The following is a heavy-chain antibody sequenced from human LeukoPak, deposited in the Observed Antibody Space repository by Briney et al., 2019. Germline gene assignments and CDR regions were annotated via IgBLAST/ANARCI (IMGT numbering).Heavy chain of an antibody. D-gene: IGHD2-15*01. V-gene: IGHV3-74*01. CDR3: ATSTYCSGGSCYSRTFQY. CDR2: INSDETST. Sequence: WGSLRLSCAASGFTFSSYWMHWVRQAPGKGLVWVSRINSDETSTSYADSVKGRFTISRDNAQKTLYLQMNSLRAEDTAVYYCATSTYCSGGSCYSRTFQYWGQGTLVTVSS. J-gene: IGHJ4*02. CDR1: GFTFSSYW.